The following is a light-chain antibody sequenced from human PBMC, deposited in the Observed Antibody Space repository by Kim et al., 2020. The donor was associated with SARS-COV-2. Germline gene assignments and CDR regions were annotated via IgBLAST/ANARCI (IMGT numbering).Light chain of an antibody. CDR3: GAWDNSLSAVV. CDR2: DDD. V-gene: IGLV1-51*01. Sequence: GQWVSMSCSGASSNIGRHYVSWYGQLQGTAPNLLIYDDDKRPSGIPDRFSGSKSGSSATLGITGLQTGDEADYYCGAWDNSLSAVVFGGGTQLTVL. CDR1: SSNIGRHY. J-gene: IGLJ2*01.